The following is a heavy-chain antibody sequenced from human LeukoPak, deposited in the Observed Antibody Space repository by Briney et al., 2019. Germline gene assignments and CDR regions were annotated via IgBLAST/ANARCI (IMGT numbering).Heavy chain of an antibody. Sequence: PGRSLRLSCAASGFTFSSYGMHWVRRAPGKGLEWVAVIWYDGSNKYYADSVKGRFTISRDNSKNTLYLQMSSLRAEDTAVYYCARVPGGDWGQGTLVTVSS. CDR2: IWYDGSNK. V-gene: IGHV3-33*01. CDR3: ARVPGGD. D-gene: IGHD3-10*01. CDR1: GFTFSSYG. J-gene: IGHJ4*02.